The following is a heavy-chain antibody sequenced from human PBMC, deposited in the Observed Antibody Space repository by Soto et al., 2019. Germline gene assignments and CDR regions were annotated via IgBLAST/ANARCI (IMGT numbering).Heavy chain of an antibody. CDR3: ARDLFD. CDR2: ISAHTGNT. CDR1: GYTFISYG. D-gene: IGHD3-10*02. Sequence: QVHLVQSGAEVKKPGASVKVSCKTSGYTFISYGITWVRQAPGQGLEWIGWISAHTGNTNYTQKFQGRLTMTTDTPTSTAYMELRSLRSDDTAVYYCARDLFDWGQGTLVTVSS. J-gene: IGHJ4*02. V-gene: IGHV1-18*01.